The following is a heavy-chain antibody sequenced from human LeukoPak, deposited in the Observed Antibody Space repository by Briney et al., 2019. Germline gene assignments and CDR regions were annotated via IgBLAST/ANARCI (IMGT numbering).Heavy chain of an antibody. V-gene: IGHV4-34*10. Sequence: SETLSLTCAVYGGSFSNYYWSCIRQSPGKGLEWIGEINHSGSTNYNPSLKSRLSMSVDTSKNQFSLKLTSVTAADTAVYYCARNSTRGFDPWGQGTLVTVSS. CDR1: GGSFSNYY. CDR3: ARNSTRGFDP. CDR2: INHSGST. J-gene: IGHJ5*02. D-gene: IGHD5/OR15-5a*01.